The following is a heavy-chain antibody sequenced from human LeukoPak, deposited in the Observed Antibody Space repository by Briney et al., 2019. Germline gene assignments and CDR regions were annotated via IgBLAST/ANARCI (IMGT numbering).Heavy chain of an antibody. J-gene: IGHJ4*02. CDR2: INHSGST. V-gene: IGHV4-34*01. CDR1: GGSFSGYY. CDR3: ARGRRFDY. Sequence: SETLSLTCAVYGGSFSGYYWSWIRQPPGKGLEWIGEINHSGSTNYNPSLKSRVTISVDTSKNQFTLKLSSVTAADTAVYYCARGRRFDYWGQGALVTVSS.